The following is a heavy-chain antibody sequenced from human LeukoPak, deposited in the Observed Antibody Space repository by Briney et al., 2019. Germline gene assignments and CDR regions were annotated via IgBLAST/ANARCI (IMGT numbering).Heavy chain of an antibody. V-gene: IGHV3-23*01. CDR1: GFTFSNYA. CDR2: IRSSTDNT. D-gene: IGHD2-2*01. Sequence: GGSLRLSCAASGFTFSNYAMSWVRQAPGKGLEWVSTIRSSTDNTYYADSVKGRFTISRDNSKNTLYLQMNSLRAEDTAVYYCAKRGVVPAAELCYFDYWGQGTLVTVSS. J-gene: IGHJ4*02. CDR3: AKRGVVPAAELCYFDY.